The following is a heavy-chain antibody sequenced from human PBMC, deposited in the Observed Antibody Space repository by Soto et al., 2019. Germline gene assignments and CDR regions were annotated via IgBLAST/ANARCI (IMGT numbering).Heavy chain of an antibody. CDR1: GYTFTSYG. CDR3: ARDQRDSSSWYNYYSYYMDV. V-gene: IGHV1-18*01. D-gene: IGHD6-13*01. CDR2: ISAYNGNT. J-gene: IGHJ6*03. Sequence: GASVKVSCKASGYTFTSYGISWVRQAPGQGLEWMGWISAYNGNTNYAQKLQGRVTMTTDTSTSTAYMELRSLRSDDTAVYYFARDQRDSSSWYNYYSYYMDVWGKGTTVTVSS.